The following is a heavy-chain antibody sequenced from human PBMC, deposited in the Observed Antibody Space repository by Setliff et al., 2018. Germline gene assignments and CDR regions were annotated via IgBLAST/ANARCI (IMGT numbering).Heavy chain of an antibody. CDR1: GGSISSSSYY. V-gene: IGHV4-39*01. J-gene: IGHJ4*02. D-gene: IGHD6-13*01. CDR2: IYYSGST. Sequence: SETLSLTCTVSGGSISSSSYYWGWIRQPPGKGLEWIGSIYYSGSTYYNPSLKSRVTISVDTSKNQFSLKLSSVTAADTAVYYCASPGIAAGTLRHPDYWGQGTLVTVS. CDR3: ASPGIAAGTLRHPDY.